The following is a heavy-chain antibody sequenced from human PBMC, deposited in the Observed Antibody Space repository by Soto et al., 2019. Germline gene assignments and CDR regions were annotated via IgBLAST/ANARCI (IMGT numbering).Heavy chain of an antibody. V-gene: IGHV3-11*06. Sequence: GGSLRLSCAASGFTLSDYYMSWFRQAPGKGLEWVSSISSSSSSYIYYADSVKGRFTISRDNAKNSLYLQMNSLRAEDTAVYYCARDLSDAAIVVVPAASNVWGKGTTVTVSS. CDR2: ISSSSSSYI. CDR3: ARDLSDAAIVVVPAASNV. CDR1: GFTLSDYY. D-gene: IGHD2-2*01. J-gene: IGHJ6*04.